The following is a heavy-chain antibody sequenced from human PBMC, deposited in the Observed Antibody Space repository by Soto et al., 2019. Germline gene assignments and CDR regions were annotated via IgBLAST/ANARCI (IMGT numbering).Heavy chain of an antibody. CDR3: ARPHSDSNTFYSFFDY. D-gene: IGHD3-22*01. CDR1: DGSFSGYS. CDR2: IFHGGST. J-gene: IGHJ4*02. Sequence: PSETLSLTCAVYDGSFSGYSWGWIRQPPGKGLEWIGEIFHGGSTNYSPSLKSRVTISVDTSKNQFSLELSSVTAADTAVYYCARPHSDSNTFYSFFDYWGQGALVTVS. V-gene: IGHV4-34*12.